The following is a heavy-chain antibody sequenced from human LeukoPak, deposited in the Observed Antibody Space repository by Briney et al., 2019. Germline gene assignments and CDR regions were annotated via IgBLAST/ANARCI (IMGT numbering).Heavy chain of an antibody. CDR2: IYYSGST. J-gene: IGHJ4*02. Sequence: SQTLPLTCTVSAGSISSYYWSWIRQPPGKGLQWIGYIYYSGSTNYNPSLKSRVTISVDTSKNQFSLKLSSVTAADTAVYYCARDQGGLDYWGQGTLVTVSS. CDR1: AGSISSYY. V-gene: IGHV4-59*01. CDR3: ARDQGGLDY.